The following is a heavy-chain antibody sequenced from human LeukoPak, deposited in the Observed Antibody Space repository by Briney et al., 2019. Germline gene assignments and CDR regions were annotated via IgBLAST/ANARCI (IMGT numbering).Heavy chain of an antibody. V-gene: IGHV3-7*01. J-gene: IGHJ4*02. D-gene: IGHD3-9*01. CDR1: GFTFNSYW. CDR3: ARDFGTTGYDLYDY. Sequence: GGSLRLSCAASGFTFNSYWMSWVRQAPGKGLEWVANINQGGSEKHYVDSVRGRFTISRDNTKNSLYLQMNSLRDEDTSIYYCARDFGTTGYDLYDYWGQGTLVTVSS. CDR2: INQGGSEK.